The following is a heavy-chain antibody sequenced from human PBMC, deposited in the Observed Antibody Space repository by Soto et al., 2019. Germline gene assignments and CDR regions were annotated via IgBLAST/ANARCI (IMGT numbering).Heavy chain of an antibody. CDR2: ISSSGGST. V-gene: IGHV3-23*01. CDR3: AKDPNWGYEYYFDY. CDR1: GFTFSSYA. D-gene: IGHD7-27*01. J-gene: IGHJ4*02. Sequence: EVQLLESGGGLVQPGGSLRLSCAASGFTFSSYAMSWVRQAPGKGLEWVSAISSSGGSTYYADSVKGRFTISRDNSKNTLYLQMNSMRAEDTAVYYCAKDPNWGYEYYFDYWGQGTLVTVSS.